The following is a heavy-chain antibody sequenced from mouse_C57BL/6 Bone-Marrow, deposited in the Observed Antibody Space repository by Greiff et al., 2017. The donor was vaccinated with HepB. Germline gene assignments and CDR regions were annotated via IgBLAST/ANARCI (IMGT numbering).Heavy chain of an antibody. J-gene: IGHJ2*01. CDR2: INYDGSST. Sequence: EVQRVESEGGLVQPGSSMKLSCTASGFTFSDYYMAWVRQVPEKGLEWVANINYDGSSTYYLDSLKSRFIISRDNAKNILYLQMSSLKSEDTATYYCARGIGVWYFDYWGQGTTLTVSS. CDR3: ARGIGVWYFDY. V-gene: IGHV5-16*01. CDR1: GFTFSDYY.